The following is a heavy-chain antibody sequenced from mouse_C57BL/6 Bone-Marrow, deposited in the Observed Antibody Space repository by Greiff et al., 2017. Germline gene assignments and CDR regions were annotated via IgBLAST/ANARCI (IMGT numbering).Heavy chain of an antibody. Sequence: DVKLVESGPELVKPGASVKISCKASGYSFTGYYMNWVKQSPEKSLEWIGEINPSTGGTTYNQKFKAKATLTVDKSSSTAYMQLKSLTSEDSAVYYCASPYGSSYGGFAYWGQGTLVTVSA. J-gene: IGHJ3*01. V-gene: IGHV1-42*01. CDR1: GYSFTGYY. CDR3: ASPYGSSYGGFAY. D-gene: IGHD1-1*01. CDR2: INPSTGGT.